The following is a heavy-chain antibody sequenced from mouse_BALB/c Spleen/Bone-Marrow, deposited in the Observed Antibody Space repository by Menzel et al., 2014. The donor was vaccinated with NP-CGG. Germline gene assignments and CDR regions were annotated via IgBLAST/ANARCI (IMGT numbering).Heavy chain of an antibody. D-gene: IGHD5-1-1*01. CDR1: GYSITAYN. V-gene: IGHV1S135*01. CDR3: ARSKYPYCFDY. J-gene: IGHJ2*01. Sequence: EVKLMESGPELVKPGASVKISCKASGYSITAYNMNWVKQSNGKSFEWIGNIDPYYGGTIYNQKFKGKATLTVDKSSNTAFMHHKSLTSEGSAVYFCARSKYPYCFDYWGQGTALTVSS. CDR2: IDPYYGGT.